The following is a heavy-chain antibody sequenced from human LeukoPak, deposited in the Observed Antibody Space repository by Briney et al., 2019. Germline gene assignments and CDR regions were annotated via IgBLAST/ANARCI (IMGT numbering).Heavy chain of an antibody. V-gene: IGHV4-39*07. CDR3: ARDEYYYDSRVTPPERAFDI. Sequence: PSETLSLTCTVSGGSISTSSYYWSWIRQPPGKGLEWIGEINHSGSTNYNPSLKSRVTISVDTSKNQFSLKLSSVTAADTAVYYCARDEYYYDSRVTPPERAFDIWGQGTMVTVSS. CDR1: GGSISTSSYY. CDR2: INHSGST. J-gene: IGHJ3*02. D-gene: IGHD3-22*01.